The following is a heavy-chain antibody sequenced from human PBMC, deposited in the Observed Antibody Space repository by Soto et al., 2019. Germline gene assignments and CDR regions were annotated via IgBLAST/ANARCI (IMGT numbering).Heavy chain of an antibody. Sequence: SQTLSLTCAISGDSVSSNSAAWNWIRQSPSRGLEWLGRTYYRSKWYNDYAVSVKSRITINPDTSKNQFSLQLNSVTPEDTAVYYCARVAGYCSGGSCFYFDYWGQGTLVTVSS. CDR3: ARVAGYCSGGSCFYFDY. CDR1: GDSVSSNSAA. J-gene: IGHJ4*02. V-gene: IGHV6-1*01. CDR2: TYYRSKWYN. D-gene: IGHD2-15*01.